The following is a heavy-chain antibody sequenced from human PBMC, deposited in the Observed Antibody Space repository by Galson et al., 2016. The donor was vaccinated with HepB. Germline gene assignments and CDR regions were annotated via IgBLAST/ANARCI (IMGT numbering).Heavy chain of an antibody. J-gene: IGHJ3*02. V-gene: IGHV3-11*06. CDR1: GFVFSDYC. D-gene: IGHD2-2*01. CDR3: ARVAFYQSRGPLDI. Sequence: SLRLSCAASGFVFSDYCMTWIRLAPGKGLEWVSYINSSTPYATYADSVKGRFAISRDNAKNSLFLQMSSLRAEDTAVYYCARVAFYQSRGPLDIWGQGTMVTVSS. CDR2: INSSTPYA.